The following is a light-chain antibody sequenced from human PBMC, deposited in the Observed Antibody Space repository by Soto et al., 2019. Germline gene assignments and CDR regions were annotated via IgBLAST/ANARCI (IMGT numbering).Light chain of an antibody. CDR1: SSDVGLYNY. V-gene: IGLV2-14*01. CDR3: ISYTTSSTSYV. J-gene: IGLJ1*01. CDR2: EVS. Sequence: QSALTQPASVSGSPGLSITISCTGTSSDVGLYNYVSWYQQYPGKAPKLMIFEVSNRPSGVSNRFSGSKSGNTASLTISGLQAEDEAYYYCISYTTSSTSYVFGTGTKLTVL.